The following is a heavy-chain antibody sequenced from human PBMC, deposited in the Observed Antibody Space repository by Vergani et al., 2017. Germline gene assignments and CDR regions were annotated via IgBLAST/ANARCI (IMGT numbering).Heavy chain of an antibody. V-gene: IGHV3-43*01. CDR2: ISWDGVST. CDR1: GFTFDDYA. D-gene: IGHD2-8*01. CDR3: AKGRRTVMVDN. Sequence: VQLVESGGVVVQPGGSLRLSCAASGFTFDDYAMHWVRQAPGKGLEWVSLISWDGVSTNYADSVRGRFTISRDNNKNSLYLHMNNLRPEDTAFYYCAKGRRTVMVDNWGQGTLVTVSS. J-gene: IGHJ4*02.